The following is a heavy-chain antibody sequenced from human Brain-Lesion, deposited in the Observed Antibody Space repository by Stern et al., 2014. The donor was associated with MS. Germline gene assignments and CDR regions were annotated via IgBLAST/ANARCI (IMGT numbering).Heavy chain of an antibody. CDR3: AKWGTGGYGHFDY. CDR2: IYYSGIT. V-gene: IGHV4-59*01. Sequence: QVQLQESGPGLVKPSETLSLTCTVSGASISSSYWRWIRQPPGKGPEGVAYIYYSGITNYNPSLRSRVTISVDMAKNQFSLKVTSVTAADTAVYYCAKWGTGGYGHFDYWGQGILVTVSS. CDR1: GASISSSY. D-gene: IGHD3-16*01. J-gene: IGHJ4*02.